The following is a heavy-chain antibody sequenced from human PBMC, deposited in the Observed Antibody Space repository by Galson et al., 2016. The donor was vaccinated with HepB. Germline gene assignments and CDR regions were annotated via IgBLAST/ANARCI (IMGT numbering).Heavy chain of an antibody. CDR2: ITFAAGGT. D-gene: IGHD3-16*01. CDR1: GFDFDNYY. CDR3: ASQLGRRAGFYY. V-gene: IGHV3-11*01. Sequence: SLRLSCAASGFDFDNYYMSWIRQAPGKGLESISYITFAAGGTFYADSVKGRFTISRDNAKNTLFLQMNYLRVEDTATYYCASQLGRRAGFYYWGQGVLVSVSA. J-gene: IGHJ4*02.